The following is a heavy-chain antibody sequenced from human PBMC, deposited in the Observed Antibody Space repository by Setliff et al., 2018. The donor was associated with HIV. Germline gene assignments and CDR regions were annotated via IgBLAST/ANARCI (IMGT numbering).Heavy chain of an antibody. CDR1: GFTFSNYA. V-gene: IGHV3-23*01. D-gene: IGHD1-26*01. CDR3: APRSGLVGTTPAAVDH. Sequence: GGSLRLSCAASGFTFSNYAMGWVRQVPGKGLEWLSGISANGISTYYADSVKGRLTISRDNAKNALYLFMHSLRAEDTAVYFCAPRSGLVGTTPAAVDHWGQGTLVTVSS. CDR2: ISANGIST. J-gene: IGHJ4*02.